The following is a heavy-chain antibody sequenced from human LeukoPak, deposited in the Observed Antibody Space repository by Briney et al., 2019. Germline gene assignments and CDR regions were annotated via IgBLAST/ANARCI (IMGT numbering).Heavy chain of an antibody. V-gene: IGHV4-59*01. D-gene: IGHD1-1*01. CDR1: DDSITMYY. CDR2: VDHTGST. CDR3: ARGRVSSSTWYSTYYYYFYMDV. Sequence: PSGTLSLTCSVSDDSITMYYWTWIRQPPGKGLEWIGYVDHTGSTNFNPSLNGRVSISRDTTKNLFSLRLRSVTAADTAVYFCARGRVSSSTWYSTYYYYFYMDVWDKGTTVTVSS. J-gene: IGHJ6*03.